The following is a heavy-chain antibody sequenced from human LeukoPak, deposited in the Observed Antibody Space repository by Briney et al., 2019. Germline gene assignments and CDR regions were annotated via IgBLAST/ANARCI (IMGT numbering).Heavy chain of an antibody. D-gene: IGHD6-13*01. CDR3: ARGTSAGGPISPFDF. CDR1: GFTFSNAW. Sequence: QPGGSLRLSCAASGFTFSNAWMNWVRQAPGKGLVWVSRIQGDGSNTNYADSVKGRFSISRDNAKDTVYLQMNSLRAEDTGIYYCARGTSAGGPISPFDFWGQGTVVTVSS. CDR2: IQGDGSNT. V-gene: IGHV3-74*01. J-gene: IGHJ4*02.